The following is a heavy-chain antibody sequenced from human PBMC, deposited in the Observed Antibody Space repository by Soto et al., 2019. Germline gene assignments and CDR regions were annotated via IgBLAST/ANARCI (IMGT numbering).Heavy chain of an antibody. CDR3: ARDPLSYCSGGSCYSPFDY. CDR2: IKQDGSEK. V-gene: IGHV3-7*03. CDR1: GFTFSSYW. J-gene: IGHJ4*02. Sequence: GGSLRLSCAASGFTFSSYWMSWVRQAPGKGLEWVANIKQDGSEKYYVDSVKGRFTISRDNAKNSLYLQMNSLRAEDTAVYYCARDPLSYCSGGSCYSPFDYWGQGTLVTVSS. D-gene: IGHD2-15*01.